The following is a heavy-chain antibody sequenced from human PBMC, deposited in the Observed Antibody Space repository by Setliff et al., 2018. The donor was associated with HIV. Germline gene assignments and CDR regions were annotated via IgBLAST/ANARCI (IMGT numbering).Heavy chain of an antibody. D-gene: IGHD6-13*01. V-gene: IGHV1-3*01. Sequence: ASVKVSCKASGYAFTSYAMHWMRQTPGQRLEWMGWINAGNGNTKYSQKFQDRVTITRDTSASTAYMELRLRSEDTAVYYCARTLFPSSSLFSNWGQGTLVTVSS. CDR2: INAGNGNT. CDR3: ARTLFPSSSLFSN. CDR1: GYAFTSYA. J-gene: IGHJ4*02.